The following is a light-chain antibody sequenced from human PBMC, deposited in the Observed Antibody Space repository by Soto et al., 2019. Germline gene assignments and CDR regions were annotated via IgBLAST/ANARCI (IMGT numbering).Light chain of an antibody. V-gene: IGKV3-15*01. CDR3: QQYNSCLWT. Sequence: EIVMTQSPATLSVSPGERATLSCRASQSVSSNLAWYQQKPGQAPRLLIYGASTRATGIPARFSGSGSGTEFTLTIGCLQSADFAVYYCQQYNSCLWTFGQGTKL. CDR2: GAS. CDR1: QSVSSN. J-gene: IGKJ1*01.